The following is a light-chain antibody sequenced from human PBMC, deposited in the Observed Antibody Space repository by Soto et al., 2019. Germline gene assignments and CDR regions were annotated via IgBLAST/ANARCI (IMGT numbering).Light chain of an antibody. J-gene: IGKJ3*01. V-gene: IGKV3-15*01. CDR3: QQYTIWPT. Sequence: EIVMTQSPATLSVSPGERASLSCRASQSVTSNLAWYQQKPGQAPRLLIYGASTRATGIPARFSGSGSGTEFTLTISSLQSEDFAVYYWQQYTIWPTFGPGTKVDIK. CDR1: QSVTSN. CDR2: GAS.